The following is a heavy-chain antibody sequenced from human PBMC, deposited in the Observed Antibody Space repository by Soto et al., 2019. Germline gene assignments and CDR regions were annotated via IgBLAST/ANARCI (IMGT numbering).Heavy chain of an antibody. CDR2: IWYDGSNK. CDR1: GFTFSSYG. V-gene: IGHV3-33*01. D-gene: IGHD3-3*01. CDR3: ARDATSDFWSGYYEGVWAQGWFDP. Sequence: QVQLVESGGGVVQPGRSLRLSCAASGFTFSSYGMHWVRQAPGKGLEWVAVIWYDGSNKYYADSVKGRFTISRDNSKNTLYLQMNSLGAEDTAVYYCARDATSDFWSGYYEGVWAQGWFDPWGQGTLVTVSS. J-gene: IGHJ5*02.